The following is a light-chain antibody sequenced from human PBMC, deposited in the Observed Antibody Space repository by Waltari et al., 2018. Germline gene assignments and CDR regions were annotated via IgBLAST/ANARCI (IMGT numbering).Light chain of an antibody. CDR2: KAS. J-gene: IGKJ4*01. CDR1: QRISNW. CDR3: QQYNSYSLLT. V-gene: IGKV1-5*03. Sequence: DIQLTQSPYTLSASVGNRVTITCQASQRISNWLAWYQQKPGKAPKLLIYKASTLESGVPSRFSGSGSGTEFTLTISSLQPDDFATYYCQQYNSYSLLTFGGGTKVEIK.